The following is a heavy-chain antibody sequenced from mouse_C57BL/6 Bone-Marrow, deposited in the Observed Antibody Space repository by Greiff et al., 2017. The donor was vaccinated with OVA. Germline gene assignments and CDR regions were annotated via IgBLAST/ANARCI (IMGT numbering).Heavy chain of an antibody. J-gene: IGHJ4*01. V-gene: IGHV1-22*01. CDR3: ARRSYGYDPAMDY. CDR2: INPNNGGT. CDR1: GYTFTDYN. Sequence: VQLQQSGPELVKPGASVKMSCKASGYTFTDYNMHWVKQSHGKSLEWIGYINPNNGGTSYNQKFKGKATLTVNKSSSTAYMELRSLTSEDSAVYYCARRSYGYDPAMDYWGQGTSVTVSS. D-gene: IGHD2-2*01.